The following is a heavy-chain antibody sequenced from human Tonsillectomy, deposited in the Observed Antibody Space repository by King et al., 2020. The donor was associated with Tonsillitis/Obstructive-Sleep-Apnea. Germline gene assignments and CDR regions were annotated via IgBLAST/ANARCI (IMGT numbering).Heavy chain of an antibody. CDR3: ASQMATILYFDY. CDR2: IYYSGST. V-gene: IGHV4-39*01. J-gene: IGHJ4*02. D-gene: IGHD5-24*01. CDR1: GGSISSSSYY. Sequence: LQLQESGPGLVKPSETLSLTCTVSGGSISSSSYYWGWIRQPPGKGLEWIGSIYYSGSTYYNPSLKSRVTISVDTSKNQFSLKLSSVTAADTAVYYCASQMATILYFDYWGQGTLVTVSS.